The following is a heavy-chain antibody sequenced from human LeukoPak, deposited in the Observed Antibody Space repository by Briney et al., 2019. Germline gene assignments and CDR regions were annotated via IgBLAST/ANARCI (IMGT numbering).Heavy chain of an antibody. CDR3: ARGSDYGDYWTFDY. V-gene: IGHV4-59*12. J-gene: IGHJ4*02. CDR2: IYYSGST. D-gene: IGHD4-17*01. Sequence: SETLSLTCTVSGGSLSSYYWSSIRQPPGKGVEWVAHIYYSGSTNYNPSLQSRVTISVDTSKNQFSLKLSSVTAADTAVYYCARGSDYGDYWTFDYWGQGTLVTVSS. CDR1: GGSLSSYY.